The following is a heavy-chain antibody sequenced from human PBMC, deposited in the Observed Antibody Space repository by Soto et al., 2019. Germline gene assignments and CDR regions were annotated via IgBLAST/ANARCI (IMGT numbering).Heavy chain of an antibody. D-gene: IGHD3-16*02. Sequence: GASVKVSCKASGYTFTSYGISWVRQAPGQGLEWMGWISAYNGNTNYAQKLQGRVTMTTDTSTSTAYMELSSLRSEDTAVYYCARACGLRLGELSLYSAYRYFDYWGQGTLVTVSS. CDR2: ISAYNGNT. CDR1: GYTFTSYG. CDR3: ARACGLRLGELSLYSAYRYFDY. J-gene: IGHJ4*02. V-gene: IGHV1-18*01.